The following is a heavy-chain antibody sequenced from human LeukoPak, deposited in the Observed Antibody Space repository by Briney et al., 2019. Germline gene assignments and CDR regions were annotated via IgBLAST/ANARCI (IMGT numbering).Heavy chain of an antibody. CDR1: GFTFDDYA. CDR2: ISWDGGST. J-gene: IGHJ4*02. D-gene: IGHD4-17*01. V-gene: IGHV3-43D*03. Sequence: GGSLRLSCAASGFTFDDYAMHWVRQAPGKGLEWVSLISWDGGSTYYADSVKGRFTISRDNAKNSLYLQMNSLRVEDTAVYYCARDRSTVTTWLDYWDQGTLVTVSS. CDR3: ARDRSTVTTWLDY.